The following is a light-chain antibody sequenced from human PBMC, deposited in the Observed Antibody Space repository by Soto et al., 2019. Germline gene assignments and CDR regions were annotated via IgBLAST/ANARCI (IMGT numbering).Light chain of an antibody. J-gene: IGKJ2*03. CDR1: HPLTGSTY. V-gene: IGKV3-20*01. CDR3: QRYGSSPLYS. CDR2: GAS. Sequence: DIVLTQSPGTLSLSPGERAALSCTASHPLTGSTYLAWYQQKPGQAPRLLIYGASNRATGIPDRFSGSGSQTDFTLTISRLEPEDFALYYCQRYGSSPLYSFGQGIKVDIK.